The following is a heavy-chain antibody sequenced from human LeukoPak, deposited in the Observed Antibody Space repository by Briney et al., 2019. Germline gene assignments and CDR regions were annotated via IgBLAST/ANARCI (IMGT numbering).Heavy chain of an antibody. CDR1: GFTLSSYW. V-gene: IGHV3-7*03. D-gene: IGHD5/OR15-5a*01. Sequence: GGSVTLSCAAWGFTLSSYWMRWVRQAPGKGREWVANIKQDGSEKYYVDSVKGRFTISRDNAKNSLYLQMNSLRAEDTAVYYCARGHGDYWGQGTLVTVSS. J-gene: IGHJ4*02. CDR3: ARGHGDY. CDR2: IKQDGSEK.